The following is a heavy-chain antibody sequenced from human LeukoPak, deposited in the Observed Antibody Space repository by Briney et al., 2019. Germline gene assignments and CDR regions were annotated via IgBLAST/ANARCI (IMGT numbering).Heavy chain of an antibody. CDR1: GGSINSFY. CDR2: IYTSGST. J-gene: IGHJ4*02. CDR3: ARAGYYYDSSGSYYYFDF. V-gene: IGHV4-4*07. D-gene: IGHD3-22*01. Sequence: SETLSLTCTVSGGSINSFYLSWVRQPAGKGLEWIGHIYTSGSTNYNPSLKSRVTMSVDTSKNQFSLKLSSVTAADTAVYYCARAGYYYDSSGSYYYFDFWGQGTLVTVSS.